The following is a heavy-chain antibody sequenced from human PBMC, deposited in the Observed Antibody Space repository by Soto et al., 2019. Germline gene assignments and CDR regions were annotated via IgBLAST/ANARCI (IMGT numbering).Heavy chain of an antibody. V-gene: IGHV3-30*18. CDR1: GFIFSKYG. D-gene: IGHD3-10*01. CDR3: AKDLGSGKPYYYYAMDV. CDR2: ISYDGSNK. J-gene: IGHJ6*02. Sequence: QVQPVESGGGVVQPGRSLRLSCAASGFIFSKYGMHWVRQAPGKGLEWVAVISYDGSNKYYAESVKGRFIISRDKSENTLYLQMNSLRAEDTALYYCAKDLGSGKPYYYYAMDVWGQGTTVTVSS.